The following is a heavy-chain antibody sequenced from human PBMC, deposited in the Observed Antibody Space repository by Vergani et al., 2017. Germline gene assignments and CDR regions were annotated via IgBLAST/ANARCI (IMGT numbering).Heavy chain of an antibody. Sequence: QVQLQESGPGLVKPSETLSPTCTVSGGSISSYYWSWIRQPPGKGLEWIGYIYYSGSTNYNPSLKSRVTISVDTSKNQFSLKLSSVTAADTAVYYCARSSRFLEWFEAWFDPWGQGTLVTVSS. CDR1: GGSISSYY. V-gene: IGHV4-59*08. J-gene: IGHJ5*02. CDR3: ARSSRFLEWFEAWFDP. CDR2: IYYSGST. D-gene: IGHD3-3*01.